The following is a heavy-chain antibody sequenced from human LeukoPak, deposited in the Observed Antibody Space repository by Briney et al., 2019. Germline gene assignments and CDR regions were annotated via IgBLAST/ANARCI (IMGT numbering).Heavy chain of an antibody. V-gene: IGHV4-31*03. Sequence: SQTLSLTCTVSGGSISSGGYYWSWIRQHPGTGLEWIGYIYYSGSTYYNPSLKSRVTISVDTSKNQFSLKLSSVTAADTAVYYCARGDYDLPFDYWGQGTLVTVSS. CDR2: IYYSGST. J-gene: IGHJ4*02. CDR1: GGSISSGGYY. D-gene: IGHD4-17*01. CDR3: ARGDYDLPFDY.